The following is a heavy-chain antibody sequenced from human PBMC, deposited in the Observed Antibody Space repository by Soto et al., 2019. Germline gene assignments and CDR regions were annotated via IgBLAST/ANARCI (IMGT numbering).Heavy chain of an antibody. CDR2: IYPADSHT. Sequence: AGESLKVSWEGSGYSFSSYWIGWVRQMPGRGLELMGIIYPADSHTRYSPSFRGQVTISADKSLSAAYLQWSSLKASDTAIYFCARHTRDRYGSDCCSQGTSVTVSS. J-gene: IGHJ4*02. CDR1: GYSFSSYW. CDR3: ARHTRDRYGSDC. V-gene: IGHV5-51*01. D-gene: IGHD5-18*01.